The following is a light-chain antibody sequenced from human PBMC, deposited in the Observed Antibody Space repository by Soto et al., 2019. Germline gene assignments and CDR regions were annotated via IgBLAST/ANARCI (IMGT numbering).Light chain of an antibody. V-gene: IGKV3-11*01. CDR1: QSVTSN. J-gene: IGKJ2*01. CDR3: QQRSHWPPYT. CDR2: DAS. Sequence: EVVLTQSPATLSLSPGERATLSCRASQSVTSNLAWYQQKPGQAPSLLIYDASTRATGIPARFSGSGSGTDFALTISSLEPEDFAVYYCQQRSHWPPYTFGQGTKLEIK.